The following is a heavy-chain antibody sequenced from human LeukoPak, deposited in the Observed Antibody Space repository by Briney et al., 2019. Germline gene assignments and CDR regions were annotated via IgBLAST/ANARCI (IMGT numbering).Heavy chain of an antibody. CDR2: IYYSGST. CDR1: GGSLSSYY. D-gene: IGHD4-11*01. V-gene: IGHV4-59*08. CDR3: ARHGSASYSNYVFDY. Sequence: PSETLSLTCTVSGGSLSSYYWSWIRQPPGKGLEWIGYIYYSGSTNYNPSLKSRVTISVDTSKNQFSLKLSSVTAADTAVYYCARHGSASYSNYVFDYWGQGTLVTVSS. J-gene: IGHJ4*02.